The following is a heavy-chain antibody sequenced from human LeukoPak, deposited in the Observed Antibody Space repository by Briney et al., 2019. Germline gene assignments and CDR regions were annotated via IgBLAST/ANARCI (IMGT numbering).Heavy chain of an antibody. V-gene: IGHV4-59*01. CDR2: IYYSGST. CDR3: ARDKEGDGYYTNRGAFHI. Sequence: SETLSLTCTVSGGSISSYYWSWVRQPPGEGGEWSGDIYYSGSTNYNPSLKSRVHISVHTSKNQYSLKLSSVTAADTAVYYCARDKEGDGYYTNRGAFHIWGQGTMVTVSS. J-gene: IGHJ3*02. CDR1: GGSISSYY. D-gene: IGHD5-24*01.